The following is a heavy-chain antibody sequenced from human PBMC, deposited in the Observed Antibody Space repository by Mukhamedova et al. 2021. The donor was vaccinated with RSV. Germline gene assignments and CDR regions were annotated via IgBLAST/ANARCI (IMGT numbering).Heavy chain of an antibody. J-gene: IGHJ4*01. CDR2: ISYDGSNK. D-gene: IGHD6-13*01. V-gene: IGHV3-30*04. Sequence: TFSSYAMHWVRQAPGKGLEWVAVISYDGSNKYYADSVKGRFTISRENSKNTLYLQMNSLRAEDTAVYYCARSGYSSSWQTEYWG. CDR1: TFSSYA. CDR3: ARSGYSSSWQTEY.